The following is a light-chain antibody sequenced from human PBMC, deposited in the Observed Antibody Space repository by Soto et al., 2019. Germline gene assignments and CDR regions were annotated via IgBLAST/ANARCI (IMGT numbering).Light chain of an antibody. J-gene: IGKJ5*01. CDR2: GVS. CDR1: QSISRGY. Sequence: EIVLTQSPGTLSLSPGERATLSSRASQSISRGYLAWYQEKPGQAPRLLIYGVSNRATGIPDRFSGSGSGTDFTLTISRLEPEDFAVYYCQQFDSTRITFGQGTRLEIK. V-gene: IGKV3-20*01. CDR3: QQFDSTRIT.